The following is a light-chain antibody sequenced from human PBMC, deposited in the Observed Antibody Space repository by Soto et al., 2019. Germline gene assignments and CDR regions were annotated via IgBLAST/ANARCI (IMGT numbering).Light chain of an antibody. CDR3: CSYAGSSTPYV. J-gene: IGLJ1*01. CDR2: EVS. V-gene: IGLV2-23*02. CDR1: SSDVGSYNL. Sequence: QSVLTQPASVSGSPGQSITISCTGTSSDVGSYNLVSWYQQHPGKAPKLMIYEVSKRPSGVSNRFSGSKSGNTASLTISELQAEDEADYSCCSYAGSSTPYVVGTGTNVTVL.